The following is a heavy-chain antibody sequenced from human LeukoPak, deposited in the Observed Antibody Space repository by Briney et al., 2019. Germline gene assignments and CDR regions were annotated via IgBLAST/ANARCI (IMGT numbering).Heavy chain of an antibody. CDR1: GGSISSSSYY. V-gene: IGHV4-39*07. D-gene: IGHD3-22*01. CDR3: ARVSTRPAFYYDTSGYYYRAFDI. J-gene: IGHJ3*02. Sequence: SETLSLTCTVSGGSISSSSYYWGWIRQPPGKGLEWIGSIYYSGSTYYNPSLKSRVTISVDTSKNQFSLKLSSVTAADTAVYYCARVSTRPAFYYDTSGYYYRAFDIWGQGTMVTVSS. CDR2: IYYSGST.